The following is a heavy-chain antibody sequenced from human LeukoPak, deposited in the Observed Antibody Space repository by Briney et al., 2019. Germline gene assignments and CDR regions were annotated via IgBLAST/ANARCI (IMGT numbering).Heavy chain of an antibody. J-gene: IGHJ3*02. CDR3: ARGLGEHDFWSGYSDI. D-gene: IGHD3-3*01. CDR2: IWYDGSNK. CDR1: GFTFSSYG. V-gene: IGHV3-33*01. Sequence: GGSLRLSCAASGFTFSSYGMHRVRQAPGKGLEWVAVIWYDGSNKYYADSVKGRFTISRDNSKNTLYLQMNSLRAEDTAVYYCARGLGEHDFWSGYSDIWGQGTMVTVSS.